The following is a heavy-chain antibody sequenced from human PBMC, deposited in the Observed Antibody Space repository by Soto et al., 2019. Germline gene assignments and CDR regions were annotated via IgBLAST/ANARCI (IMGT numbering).Heavy chain of an antibody. D-gene: IGHD6-13*01. CDR2: ISPHNFNT. CDR3: ARDRPLYSSSWYPFDP. J-gene: IGHJ5*02. CDR1: GYTFTHFY. Sequence: ASVKVSCKASGYTFTHFYITWVRQAPGQGLEWMGAISPHNFNTNFAQKFQGRVTLTTDTSTNTAYMELRSLTSDDTAVYYCARDRPLYSSSWYPFDPWGQGTLVTVSS. V-gene: IGHV1-18*01.